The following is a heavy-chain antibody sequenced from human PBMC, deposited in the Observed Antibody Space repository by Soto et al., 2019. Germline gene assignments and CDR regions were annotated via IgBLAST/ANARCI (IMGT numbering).Heavy chain of an antibody. Sequence: GESLKISCKRSGYSFTSYWIGWVRQMPGKGLEWMGIIYPGDSDTRYSPSFQGQVTISADKSISTAYLQWSSLKASDTAMYYCARRYCTNGVCYTFDYWGQGTLVTVSS. CDR3: ARRYCTNGVCYTFDY. J-gene: IGHJ4*02. D-gene: IGHD2-8*01. V-gene: IGHV5-51*01. CDR2: IYPGDSDT. CDR1: GYSFTSYW.